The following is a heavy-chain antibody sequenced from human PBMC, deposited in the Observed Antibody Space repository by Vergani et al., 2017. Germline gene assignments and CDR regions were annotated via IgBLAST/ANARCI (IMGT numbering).Heavy chain of an antibody. CDR2: ISGSGGST. CDR1: GFTFSSYA. J-gene: IGHJ4*02. Sequence: EVQLLESGGGLVQPGGSLRLSCAASGFTFSSYAMSWVRQAPGKWLEWVSAISGSGGSTYYADSVKGRFTISRDNSKNTLYLQMNSLRAEDTAVYYCAKGWGVYIAGSGDYWGQGTLVTVSS. V-gene: IGHV3-23*01. CDR3: AKGWGVYIAGSGDY. D-gene: IGHD3-16*01.